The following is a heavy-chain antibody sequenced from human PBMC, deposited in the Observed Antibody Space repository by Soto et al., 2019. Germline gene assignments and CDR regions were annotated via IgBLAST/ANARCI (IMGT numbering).Heavy chain of an antibody. J-gene: IGHJ6*02. CDR3: ARSHWLRFLEWLPDYYYGMDV. D-gene: IGHD3-3*01. Sequence: ASVKVSCKASGYTFTGYYMHWVRQAPGQGLEWMGWINPNSGGTNYAQKFQGWVTMTRDTSISTAYMELSRLRSDDTAVYYCARSHWLRFLEWLPDYYYGMDVWGQGTTVTVSS. CDR2: INPNSGGT. V-gene: IGHV1-2*04. CDR1: GYTFTGYY.